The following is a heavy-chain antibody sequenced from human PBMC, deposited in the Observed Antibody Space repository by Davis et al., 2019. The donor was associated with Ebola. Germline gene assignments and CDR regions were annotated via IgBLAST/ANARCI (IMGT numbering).Heavy chain of an antibody. D-gene: IGHD5-18*01. Sequence: GGSLRLSCAASGFTFSSYAMHWVRQAPGKGLEWVAVISYDGSNKYYADSVKGRFTISRDNSKNTLYLQMNSLRAEDTAVYYCARALRGYSYGTSYYYYGMDVWGQGTTVTVSS. V-gene: IGHV3-30-3*01. CDR1: GFTFSSYA. CDR2: ISYDGSNK. J-gene: IGHJ6*02. CDR3: ARALRGYSYGTSYYYYGMDV.